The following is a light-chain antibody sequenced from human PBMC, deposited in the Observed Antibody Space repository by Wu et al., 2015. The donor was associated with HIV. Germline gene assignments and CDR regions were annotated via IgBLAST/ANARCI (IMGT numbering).Light chain of an antibody. CDR1: RNINTW. J-gene: IGKJ1*01. Sequence: MTQSPSSLSASVGDRVTITCRASRNINTWLAWYQQKPGQAPRLLIYGASTRATGFPARFGGSGSGTEFTLTISSMQSEDFAVYYCQQYNNWPRTFGQGTKVEIK. CDR3: QQYNNWPRT. V-gene: IGKV3-15*01. CDR2: GAS.